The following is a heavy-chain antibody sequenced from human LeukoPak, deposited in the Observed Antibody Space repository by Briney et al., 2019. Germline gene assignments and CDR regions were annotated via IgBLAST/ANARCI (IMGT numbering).Heavy chain of an antibody. D-gene: IGHD3-22*01. J-gene: IGHJ4*02. CDR1: GFTFSSYA. Sequence: GGSLRLSCAASGFTFSSYAMHWVRQAPGKGLEWVAFISYDGSNKYYVDSVKGRFTISRDNPKTTLYLQMNSLRADDTAVYYCARPPYYYDSSYFDYWGQGTLVTVSS. CDR2: ISYDGSNK. V-gene: IGHV3-30*04. CDR3: ARPPYYYDSSYFDY.